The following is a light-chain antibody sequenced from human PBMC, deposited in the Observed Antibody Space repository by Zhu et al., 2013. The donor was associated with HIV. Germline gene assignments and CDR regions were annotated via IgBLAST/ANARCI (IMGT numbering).Light chain of an antibody. V-gene: IGLV1-44*01. Sequence: QSVLTQPPSASGTPGQRVTISCSGSSSNIGSNNVNWYQQLPGTAPKLLIYSNNQRPSGVPDRFSGSKSGTSATLGITGLQTGDEADYYCGTWDTSLSGYVFGTGTKVTVL. CDR3: GTWDTSLSGYV. J-gene: IGLJ1*01. CDR2: SNN. CDR1: SSNIGSNN.